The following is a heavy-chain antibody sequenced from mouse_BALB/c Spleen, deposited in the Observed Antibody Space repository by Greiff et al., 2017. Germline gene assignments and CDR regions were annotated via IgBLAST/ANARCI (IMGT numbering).Heavy chain of an antibody. D-gene: IGHD2-4*01. Sequence: EVQLVESGGGSVKPGGSLKLSCAASGFTFSDYYMYWVRQTPEKRLEWVATISDGGSYTYYPDSVKGRFTISRDNAKNNLYLQMSSLKSEDTAMYYCARDGDYDGAMDYWGQGTSVTVSS. V-gene: IGHV5-4*02. CDR1: GFTFSDYY. J-gene: IGHJ4*01. CDR3: ARDGDYDGAMDY. CDR2: ISDGGSYT.